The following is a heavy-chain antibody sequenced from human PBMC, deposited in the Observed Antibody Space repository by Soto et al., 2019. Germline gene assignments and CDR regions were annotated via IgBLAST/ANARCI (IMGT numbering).Heavy chain of an antibody. CDR3: ARGVGSGTYYNQYNWLDS. J-gene: IGHJ5*01. CDR2: INTYNGNT. CDR1: GYTFTNYG. D-gene: IGHD3-10*01. V-gene: IGHV1-18*01. Sequence: ASVKVSCKASGYTFTNYGISWVRQAPGQGLEWMGWINTYNGNTNHAQKLQGRVTMTTDTSTSTAYVELRSLRSDDTAVYYCARGVGSGTYYNQYNWLDSWGQGTLVTAPQ.